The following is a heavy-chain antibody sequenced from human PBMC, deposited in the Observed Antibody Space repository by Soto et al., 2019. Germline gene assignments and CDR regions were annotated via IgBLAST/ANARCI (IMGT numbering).Heavy chain of an antibody. CDR3: ARDENGYRSGWKWFDP. CDR2: ISAYNGNT. V-gene: IGHV1-18*01. J-gene: IGHJ5*02. D-gene: IGHD6-19*01. CDR1: GYTFTSFG. Sequence: ASVQVSCYASGYTFTSFGISWVRHALGQGLEWMGWISAYNGNTNYAQKLQGRVTMTTDTSTSTAYMELWRLRSDDTAVSYCARDENGYRSGWKWFDPWGQGTLVTVSS.